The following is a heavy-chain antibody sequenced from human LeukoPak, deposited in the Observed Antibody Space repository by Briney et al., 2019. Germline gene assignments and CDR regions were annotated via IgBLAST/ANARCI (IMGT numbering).Heavy chain of an antibody. CDR1: GLTLSRYA. CDR2: ISDRDDST. D-gene: IGHD2/OR15-2a*01. J-gene: IGHJ6*03. V-gene: IGHV3-23*01. CDR3: VKLGFDNRDFTNYYMDV. Sequence: GGSLRLSCAASGLTLSRYAMTWVRQAPGKGLEWVAGISDRDDSTYHADSVKGRFTISRDNSKKTVFPQMNSLRAKDTAIYYCVKLGFDNRDFTNYYMDVWGKGTTVTVSS.